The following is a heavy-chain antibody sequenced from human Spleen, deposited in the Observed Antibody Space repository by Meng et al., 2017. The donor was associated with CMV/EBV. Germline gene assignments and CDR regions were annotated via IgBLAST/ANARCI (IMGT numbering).Heavy chain of an antibody. J-gene: IGHJ4*02. Sequence: GESLKISCAASGFTFSFYSMHWVRQAPGKGLEWVSTISSSSTYIYYEDSVEGRFTISRDNAKHSLSLQMNSLRAEDTAVYYCARGMGDYWGQGTLVTVSS. V-gene: IGHV3-21*01. D-gene: IGHD3-16*01. CDR2: ISSSSTYI. CDR3: ARGMGDY. CDR1: GFTFSFYS.